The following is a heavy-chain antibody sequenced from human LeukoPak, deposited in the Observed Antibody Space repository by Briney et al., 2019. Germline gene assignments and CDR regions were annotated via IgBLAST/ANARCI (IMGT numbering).Heavy chain of an antibody. D-gene: IGHD5-24*01. CDR3: AKGISADGYNFERGADY. CDR2: VGGDGHVT. J-gene: IGHJ4*02. Sequence: GGSLRLSCAASGFTFSSYAMSWVRRAPGKGLAWVSSVGGDGHVTYYADSVRGRFTISRDNSQHTLFPQMDSLRVEDTAIYYCAKGISADGYNFERGADYWGQGSQVSVSS. CDR1: GFTFSSYA. V-gene: IGHV3-23*01.